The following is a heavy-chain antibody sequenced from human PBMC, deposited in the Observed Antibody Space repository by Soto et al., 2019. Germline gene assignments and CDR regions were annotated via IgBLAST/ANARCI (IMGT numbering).Heavy chain of an antibody. CDR1: GGSISSYY. CDR3: ATVWFGELSSNWFDP. J-gene: IGHJ5*02. D-gene: IGHD3-10*01. V-gene: IGHV4-59*01. CDR2: IYYSGST. Sequence: PSETLSLTCTVSGGSISSYYWIWIRQPPGKGLEWIGYIYYSGSTNYNPSLKSRVTMSVDTSKNQFSLKLSSVTAADTAVYYCATVWFGELSSNWFDPWGQGTLVTVSS.